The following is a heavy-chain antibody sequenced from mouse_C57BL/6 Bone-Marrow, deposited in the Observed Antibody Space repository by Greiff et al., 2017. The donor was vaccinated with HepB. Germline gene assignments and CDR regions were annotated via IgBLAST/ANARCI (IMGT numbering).Heavy chain of an antibody. CDR1: GFNIKDYY. J-gene: IGHJ4*01. Sequence: EVKLQQSGAELVRPGASVKLSCTASGFNIKDYYMHWVKQRPEQGLEWIGRIDPEDGDTEYAPKFQGKATMTADTSSNTAYLQLSSLTSDDTAVYYCTTGDGSRSCYAMDYWGQGTSVTVSS. V-gene: IGHV14-1*01. D-gene: IGHD1-1*01. CDR3: TTGDGSRSCYAMDY. CDR2: IDPEDGDT.